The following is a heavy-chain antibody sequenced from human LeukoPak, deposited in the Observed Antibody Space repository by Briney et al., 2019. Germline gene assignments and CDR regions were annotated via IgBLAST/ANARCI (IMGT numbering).Heavy chain of an antibody. J-gene: IGHJ5*02. CDR2: INHSGST. D-gene: IGHD2-2*01. CDR1: GGSFSGYY. CDR3: ARHSRYCSSTSCYGRGWFDP. Sequence: PSETLSLTCAVYGGSFSGYYWSWIRQPPGKGLEWIGEINHSGSTNYNPSLKSRVTISVDTSKNQFSLKLSSVTAADTAVYYCARHSRYCSSTSCYGRGWFDPWGQGTLVTVSS. V-gene: IGHV4-34*01.